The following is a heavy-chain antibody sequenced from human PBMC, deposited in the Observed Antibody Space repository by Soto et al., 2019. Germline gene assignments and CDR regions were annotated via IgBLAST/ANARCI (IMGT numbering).Heavy chain of an antibody. Sequence: QITLKESGPTLVKPTQTLTLTCTFSGLSLSTSGEAVGWIRQPPGKALEWLALIYWDDDKRYNPTLKTRLTITKDTSKNQVVRTLTNIDPVDTATYYWAHYVSSSPAGWFDPWGQGILVTVSS. CDR1: GLSLSTSGEA. CDR3: AHYVSSSPAGWFDP. J-gene: IGHJ5*02. V-gene: IGHV2-5*02. D-gene: IGHD3-10*02. CDR2: IYWDDDK.